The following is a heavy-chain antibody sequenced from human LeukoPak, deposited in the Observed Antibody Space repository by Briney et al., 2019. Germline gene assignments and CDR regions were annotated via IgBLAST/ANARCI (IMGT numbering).Heavy chain of an antibody. Sequence: GESLRLSCAASGFTFTMFGMNWVRQAPGKGLEWVSYIDARSGIVYYADSVQGRFTISRDDAKDSVFLQMNSLRVDDTAVYYCAWASEYYYHMDVWGKGTTVTVS. CDR2: IDARSGIV. CDR1: GFTFTMFG. V-gene: IGHV3-48*01. D-gene: IGHD1-14*01. J-gene: IGHJ6*03. CDR3: AWASEYYYHMDV.